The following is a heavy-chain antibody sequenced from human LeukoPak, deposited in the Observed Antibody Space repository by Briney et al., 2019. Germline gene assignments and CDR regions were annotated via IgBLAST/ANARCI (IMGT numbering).Heavy chain of an antibody. CDR3: ARDRVNYYGSGSPYYFDY. J-gene: IGHJ4*02. Sequence: RGSLRLSCAASGFIFSGYSMNWVRQVPGKGLEWVSYISSGSSSIYYADSVKGRFTISRDDAMNSLYLQVNSLRAEDTAVYYCARDRVNYYGSGSPYYFDYWGQGTLVTVSS. V-gene: IGHV3-48*01. CDR1: GFIFSGYS. D-gene: IGHD3-10*01. CDR2: ISSGSSSI.